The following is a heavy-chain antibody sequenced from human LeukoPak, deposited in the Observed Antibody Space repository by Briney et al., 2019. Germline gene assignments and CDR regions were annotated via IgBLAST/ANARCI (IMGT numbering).Heavy chain of an antibody. CDR2: ISYDGSNK. CDR1: GFTFSSYA. Sequence: AGGSLRLSCAASGFTFSSYAVHWVRQAPGKGLEWVAVISYDGSNKYYADSVEGRFTISRDNSKNTLYLQMNSLRAEDTAVYYCARERDSSGYLYYFDYWGQGTLVTVSS. V-gene: IGHV3-30-3*01. J-gene: IGHJ4*02. D-gene: IGHD3-22*01. CDR3: ARERDSSGYLYYFDY.